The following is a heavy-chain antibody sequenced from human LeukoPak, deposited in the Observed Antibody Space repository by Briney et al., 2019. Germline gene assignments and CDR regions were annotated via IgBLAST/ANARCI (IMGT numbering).Heavy chain of an antibody. D-gene: IGHD6-6*01. CDR3: ARGLTAARLFIDY. CDR2: IFYTGRS. J-gene: IGHJ4*02. CDR1: GDSISSVSYY. Sequence: SETLSLTCTVSGDSISSVSYYWGWIRQPPGKGLECIGSIFYTGRSYYNPSLKRRVTISVDTSKNQFSLKLSSVTAADTAVYYCARGLTAARLFIDYWGQGTLVTVSS. V-gene: IGHV4-39*07.